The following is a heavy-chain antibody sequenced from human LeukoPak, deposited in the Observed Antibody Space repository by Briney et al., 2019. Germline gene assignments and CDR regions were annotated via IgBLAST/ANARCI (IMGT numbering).Heavy chain of an antibody. CDR2: IYYSGST. CDR3: ARGHPPSY. Sequence: PSETLSLTCTVSGGSISSYYWSWIRQPPGKGLEWIGYIYYSGSTNYNPSLKSRVTISVDTSKNQFSLKLSSVTAADTAVYYCARGHPPSYWGQGTLVTVSS. J-gene: IGHJ4*02. CDR1: GGSISSYY. V-gene: IGHV4-59*01.